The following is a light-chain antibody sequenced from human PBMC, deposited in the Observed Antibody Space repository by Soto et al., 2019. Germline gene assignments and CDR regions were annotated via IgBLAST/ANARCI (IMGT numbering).Light chain of an antibody. CDR3: QQYCSSPYT. V-gene: IGKV3-20*01. CDR2: GLS. J-gene: IGKJ2*01. CDR1: QSVSSNY. Sequence: EIVLTQSPGTLSLSPGERATLSCSASQSVSSNYLAWYQQKPGQAPRLLIYGLSNRATGIPHRFSGSESGTDFTLTISRLEPEDFAVFYCQQYCSSPYTFGQGTKLEIK.